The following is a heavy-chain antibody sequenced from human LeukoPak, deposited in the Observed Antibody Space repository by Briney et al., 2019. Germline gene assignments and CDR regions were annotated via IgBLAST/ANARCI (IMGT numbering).Heavy chain of an antibody. J-gene: IGHJ4*02. Sequence: KASETLSLXCTVSGGSISSSSYYWGWIRQPPGKGLEWIGSIYYSGITYYNPSLKSRVTISVDTSKNQFSLKLSSVTAADTAVYYCASDTTMEWPLGSDYWGQGTLVTVSP. CDR3: ASDTTMEWPLGSDY. CDR2: IYYSGIT. V-gene: IGHV4-39*01. D-gene: IGHD3-3*01. CDR1: GGSISSSSYY.